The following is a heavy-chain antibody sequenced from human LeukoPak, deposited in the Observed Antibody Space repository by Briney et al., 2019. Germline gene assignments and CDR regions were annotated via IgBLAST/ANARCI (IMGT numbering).Heavy chain of an antibody. V-gene: IGHV3-7*01. CDR1: GFTLSSYW. D-gene: IGHD2-21*02. Sequence: GGSLRLSCAASGFTLSSYWMSWVRQAPGKGLEWVANIKQDGSEKYYVDSVKGRFTISRDNAKNSLYLQMNSLRAEDTAVYYCARDRPLYCGGDCYSDYWGQGTLVTVSS. J-gene: IGHJ4*02. CDR3: ARDRPLYCGGDCYSDY. CDR2: IKQDGSEK.